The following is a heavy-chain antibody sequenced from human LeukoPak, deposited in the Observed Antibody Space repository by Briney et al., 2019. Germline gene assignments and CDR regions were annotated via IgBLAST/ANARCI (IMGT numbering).Heavy chain of an antibody. CDR2: IYHNGSA. CDR3: AGGSTWTSFAP. D-gene: IGHD5/OR15-5a*01. CDR1: GHSISDGYY. V-gene: IGHV4-38-2*01. J-gene: IGHJ5*02. Sequence: SETLSLTCAVSGHSISDGYYWGWIRLPPGKGLECIGIIYHNGSAFYSPSLKSRVTISVDTSQNQLSLSLTSVTAADTAMYYCAGGSTWTSFAPWGQGTLVTVSS.